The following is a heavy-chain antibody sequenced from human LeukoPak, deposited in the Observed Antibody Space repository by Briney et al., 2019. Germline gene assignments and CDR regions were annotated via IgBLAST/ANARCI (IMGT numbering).Heavy chain of an antibody. Sequence: SETLSLTCNVSGGSISSNYWSWIRQPPGKGLEWIGYIYYSGSTTYNPSLESRVTISVDTSKNQFSLRLSSVTAADTAVYYCARIQSSASPFDYWGQGTLVTVSS. D-gene: IGHD2-2*01. V-gene: IGHV4-59*01. CDR3: ARIQSSASPFDY. CDR1: GGSISSNY. CDR2: IYYSGST. J-gene: IGHJ4*02.